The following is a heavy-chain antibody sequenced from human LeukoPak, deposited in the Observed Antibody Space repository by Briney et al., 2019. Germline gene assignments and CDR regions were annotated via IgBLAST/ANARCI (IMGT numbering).Heavy chain of an antibody. Sequence: PSETLSLTCAVSGYSISSGYYWGWIRQPPGQGLEWIGSIYHSGSAYYNPSLNSRVTVSVDTSKNQFSLKLSSVTAADTAVYYCAGSDYSIPWGQGTLVTVSS. J-gene: IGHJ4*02. V-gene: IGHV4-38-2*01. CDR3: AGSDYSIP. CDR2: IYHSGSA. D-gene: IGHD4-11*01. CDR1: GYSISSGYY.